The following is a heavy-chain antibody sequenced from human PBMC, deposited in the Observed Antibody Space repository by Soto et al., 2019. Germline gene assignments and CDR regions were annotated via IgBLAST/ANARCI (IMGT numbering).Heavy chain of an antibody. Sequence: PGGSLRLSCAASGFAFSSYAMSWVRQAPGKGLEWVSAISGSGGSTYYADSVKGRFTISRDNSKNTLYLQMNSLRAEDTAVYYCAKDDLGCCSGGSCYRPYGMDVWGQGTTVTVSS. J-gene: IGHJ6*02. D-gene: IGHD2-15*01. CDR2: ISGSGGST. CDR3: AKDDLGCCSGGSCYRPYGMDV. V-gene: IGHV3-23*01. CDR1: GFAFSSYA.